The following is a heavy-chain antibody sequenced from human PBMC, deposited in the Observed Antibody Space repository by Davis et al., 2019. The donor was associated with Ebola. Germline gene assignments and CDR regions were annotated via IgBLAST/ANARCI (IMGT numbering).Heavy chain of an antibody. Sequence: PGGSLRLSCAASGFTFSRYSMNWVRQAPGKGLEWVSFISSSSSYIYYADSVKGRFTISRDNAKNSLYLQMNSLRAEDTAVYYCATPIAAHTPYYYYYGMDVWGQGTTVTVSS. CDR2: ISSSSSYI. CDR3: ATPIAAHTPYYYYYGMDV. CDR1: GFTFSRYS. D-gene: IGHD6-13*01. V-gene: IGHV3-21*01. J-gene: IGHJ6*02.